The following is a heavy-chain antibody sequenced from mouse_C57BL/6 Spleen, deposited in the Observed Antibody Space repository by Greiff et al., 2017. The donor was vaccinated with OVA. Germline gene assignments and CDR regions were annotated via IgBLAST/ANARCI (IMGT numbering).Heavy chain of an antibody. Sequence: QVQLQHSGAELVRPGTSVKVSCKASGYAFTNYLIEWVKQRPGQGLEWIGVINPGSGGTNYNEKFKGKATLTADKSSSTAYMQLSSLTSEDSAVYFCARYDWDVRYFDYWGQGTTLTVSS. V-gene: IGHV1-54*01. CDR2: INPGSGGT. CDR3: ARYDWDVRYFDY. D-gene: IGHD4-1*01. CDR1: GYAFTNYL. J-gene: IGHJ2*01.